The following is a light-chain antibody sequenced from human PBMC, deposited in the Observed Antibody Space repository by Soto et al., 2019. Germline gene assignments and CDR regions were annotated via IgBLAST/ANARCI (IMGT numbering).Light chain of an antibody. J-gene: IGKJ4*01. CDR1: QSVNSN. CDR3: QQYNDWPRT. CDR2: GAS. Sequence: EIVMTQSPGTLSVSPGERATLSCRASQSVNSNLDWYQQKPGQAPRILIYGASTRATAIPARFSGSGSGTEFTLTISSLQSEDFAVYYCQQYNDWPRTFGGGTKVDIK. V-gene: IGKV3-15*01.